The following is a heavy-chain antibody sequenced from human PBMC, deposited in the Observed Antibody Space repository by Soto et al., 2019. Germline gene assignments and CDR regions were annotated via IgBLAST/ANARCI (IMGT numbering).Heavy chain of an antibody. CDR3: ARDHYWASPDDAFDI. V-gene: IGHV4-34*01. D-gene: IGHD2-8*02. CDR1: GASFSGYY. Sequence: SETLSLTCAVNGASFSGYYWTWIRQPPGKGLEWIGEINHSGSTNYNPSLKSRVTISVDTSKSHFSLNLRSVTAADTAVYYCARDHYWASPDDAFDIWGQGTMVTVSS. J-gene: IGHJ3*02. CDR2: INHSGST.